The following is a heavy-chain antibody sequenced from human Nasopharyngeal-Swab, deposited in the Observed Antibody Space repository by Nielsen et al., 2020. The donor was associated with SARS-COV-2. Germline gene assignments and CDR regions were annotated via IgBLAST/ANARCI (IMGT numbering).Heavy chain of an antibody. V-gene: IGHV5-10-1*01. CDR1: GSSFSSYW. Sequence: GESLKISCEGSGSSFSSYWINWVRQTPGKGLEWLGRIDPSDSYAKYSPSFQGHVTISADRSISTAYLQWSSLKASDTATYYCAITRLTPFDYWGQGTLVTVSS. D-gene: IGHD3-9*01. J-gene: IGHJ4*02. CDR3: AITRLTPFDY. CDR2: IDPSDSYA.